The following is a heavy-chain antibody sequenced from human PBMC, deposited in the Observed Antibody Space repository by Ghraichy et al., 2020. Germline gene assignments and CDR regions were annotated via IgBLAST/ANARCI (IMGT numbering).Heavy chain of an antibody. CDR2: INSAGTTT. V-gene: IGHV3-74*01. Sequence: LSLTCAASGFTFSTYWMHWVRQAPGKGLVWVSRINSAGTTTTYADSVEGRFTISRDNAKNTVFLQMSSLRAEDTAVYYCAREGGSGWYFDYWGQGTLVTVSS. CDR3: AREGGSGWYFDY. CDR1: GFTFSTYW. D-gene: IGHD6-19*01. J-gene: IGHJ4*02.